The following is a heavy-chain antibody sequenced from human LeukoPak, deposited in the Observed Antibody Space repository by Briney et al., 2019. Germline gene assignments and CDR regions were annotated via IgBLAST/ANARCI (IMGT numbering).Heavy chain of an antibody. CDR3: AKDPLPLYYDSSGYYYVRPDY. V-gene: IGHV3-23*01. D-gene: IGHD3-22*01. CDR1: GLTFSSYA. J-gene: IGHJ4*02. CDR2: ISGSGGST. Sequence: GGSLRLSCAASGLTFSSYAMSWVRQAPGKGLEWVSAISGSGGSTYYADSVKGRFTISRDNSKNTLYLQMNSLRAEDTAVYYCAKDPLPLYYDSSGYYYVRPDYWGQGNLVTVSS.